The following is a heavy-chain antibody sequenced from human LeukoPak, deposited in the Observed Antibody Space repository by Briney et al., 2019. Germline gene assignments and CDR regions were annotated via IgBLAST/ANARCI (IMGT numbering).Heavy chain of an antibody. Sequence: SETLSLTCTVSGGSISSYYWSWIRQPPGKGLEWIGYIYYSGSTYYNPSLKSRVTISVDTSKNQFSLKLSSVTAADTAVYYCARVYDYVWGSYRYFYFDYWGQGTLVTVSS. CDR3: ARVYDYVWGSYRYFYFDY. CDR2: IYYSGST. V-gene: IGHV4-59*12. CDR1: GGSISSYY. D-gene: IGHD3-16*02. J-gene: IGHJ4*02.